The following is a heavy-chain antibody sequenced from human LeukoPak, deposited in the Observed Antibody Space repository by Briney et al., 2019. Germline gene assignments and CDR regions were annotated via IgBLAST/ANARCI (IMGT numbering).Heavy chain of an antibody. V-gene: IGHV3-53*01. CDR3: ARDVGP. CDR2: IYSNGRT. Sequence: GRPLRLSCAASGFTLSNNYMRWVRQAPGKGLEWVSLIYSNGRTDYTDSVKGRFSISRDNSKNTMYLQMNSLRAEDTVMYYCARDVGPWGQGTLVTVSS. J-gene: IGHJ5*02. D-gene: IGHD2-15*01. CDR1: GFTLSNNY.